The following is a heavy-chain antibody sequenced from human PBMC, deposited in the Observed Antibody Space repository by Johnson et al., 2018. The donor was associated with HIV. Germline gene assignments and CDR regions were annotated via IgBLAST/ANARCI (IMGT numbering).Heavy chain of an antibody. J-gene: IGHJ3*01. V-gene: IGHV3-23*04. D-gene: IGHD1-14*01. CDR3: AKETQYKVGWDAFDL. CDR1: GLTFRSHE. Sequence: VQLVESGGGLVQPGGSLRLSCAAYGLTFRSHEFSWVRQPPGKGLEWVSAISAGTDGPYYADSVKGRFTISRDNSKNTVYLLMNRLRAEDTAVYYCAKETQYKVGWDAFDLWGQGTMVTVSS. CDR2: ISAGTDGP.